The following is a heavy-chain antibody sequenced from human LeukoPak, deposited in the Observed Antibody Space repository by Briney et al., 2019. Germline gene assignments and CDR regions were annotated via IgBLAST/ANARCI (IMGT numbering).Heavy chain of an antibody. CDR1: GYTFTSYD. V-gene: IGHV1-8*01. Sequence: ASVKVSRKASGYTFTSYDINWVRQATGQGLEWMGWMNPNSGNTGYAQKFQGRVTMTRNTSISTAYMELSSLRSEDTAVYYCARAYYSGSYWTSSSQQLDYWGQGTLVTVSS. CDR2: MNPNSGNT. D-gene: IGHD1-26*01. CDR3: ARAYYSGSYWTSSSQQLDY. J-gene: IGHJ4*02.